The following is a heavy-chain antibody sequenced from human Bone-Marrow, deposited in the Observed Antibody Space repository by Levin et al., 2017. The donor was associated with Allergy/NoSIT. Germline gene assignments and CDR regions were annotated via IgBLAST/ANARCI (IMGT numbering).Heavy chain of an antibody. CDR3: ARDWRVKRVYDY. D-gene: IGHD3-3*01. V-gene: IGHV3-11*06. J-gene: IGHJ4*02. CDR2: ITSTSSYT. CDR1: GFNFNDYY. Sequence: KSGGSLRLSCAASGFNFNDYYMTWIRQTPGKGLEWISYITSTSSYTNYADSVRGRFIISRDNAKNSLYLQMNSLRVEDTAVYYCARDWRVKRVYDYWGQGTLVTVSS.